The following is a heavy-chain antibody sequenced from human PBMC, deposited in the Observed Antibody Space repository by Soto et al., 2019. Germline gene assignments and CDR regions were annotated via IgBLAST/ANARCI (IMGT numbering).Heavy chain of an antibody. J-gene: IGHJ3*02. CDR3: ARVVSGSYARAPYAFDI. CDR1: GGTFSSYA. CDR2: IIPIFGTA. Sequence: SVKVSCKASGGTFSSYAIGWVRQAPGQGLEWMGGIIPIFGTANYAQKFQGRVTITADESTSTAYMELSSLRSEDTAVYYCARVVSGSYARAPYAFDIWGQGTMVTVS. V-gene: IGHV1-69*13. D-gene: IGHD1-26*01.